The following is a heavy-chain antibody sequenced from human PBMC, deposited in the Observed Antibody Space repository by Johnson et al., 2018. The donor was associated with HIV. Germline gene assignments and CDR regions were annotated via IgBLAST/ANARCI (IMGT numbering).Heavy chain of an antibody. CDR3: AREGKDAFDI. D-gene: IGHD3-10*01. J-gene: IGHJ3*02. V-gene: IGHV3-66*01. CDR1: GFTVSSNY. CDR2: IYSGGDT. Sequence: SLLLSFSSSGFTVSSNYMSWVRQAPGKGLEWVSVIYSGGDTYYADSVKGRFTISRDNSKNTLYLQMNSLRAEDTAVYYCAREGKDAFDIWGQGTMVTVSS.